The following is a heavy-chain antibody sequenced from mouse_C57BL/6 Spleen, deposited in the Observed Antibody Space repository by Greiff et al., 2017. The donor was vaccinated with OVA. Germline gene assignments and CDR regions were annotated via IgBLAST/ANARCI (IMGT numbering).Heavy chain of an antibody. J-gene: IGHJ4*01. Sequence: EVQLVESGGGLVQPGGSLKLSCAASGFTFSDYYMYWVRQTPEKRLEWVAYISNGGGSTYYPDTVKGRFTISRDNAKNTLYLQMSRLKSEDTAMYYCARLKGYWDDYYAMDYWGQGTSVTVSS. CDR3: ARLKGYWDDYYAMDY. CDR2: ISNGGGST. D-gene: IGHD4-1*01. V-gene: IGHV5-12*01. CDR1: GFTFSDYY.